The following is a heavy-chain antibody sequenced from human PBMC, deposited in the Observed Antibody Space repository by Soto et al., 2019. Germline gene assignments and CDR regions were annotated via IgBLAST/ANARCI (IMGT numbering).Heavy chain of an antibody. V-gene: IGHV3-48*02. CDR1: GFTFSSYS. Sequence: PGGSLRLSCAASGFTFSSYSMNWVRQAPGKGLEWVSYISSSSSTIYYADPVKGRFTISRDNAKNSLYLQMNSLRDEDTAVYYCARDLAALGYYYGMDVWGQGTTVTVSS. CDR3: ARDLAALGYYYGMDV. CDR2: ISSSSSTI. D-gene: IGHD6-6*01. J-gene: IGHJ6*02.